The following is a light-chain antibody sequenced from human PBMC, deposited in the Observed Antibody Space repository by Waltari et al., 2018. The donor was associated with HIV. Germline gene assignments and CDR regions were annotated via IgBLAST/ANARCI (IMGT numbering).Light chain of an antibody. Sequence: EIVLTQSPGTLSLSPGERATLSCRASQSVSNYLAWYQQKPGQAPRLLIHAASSRATGIPDMFTGSGSGTDFTLTISRLEPEDFAVYYCQQYDSSSPITFGQGTRLEIK. CDR1: QSVSNY. CDR3: QQYDSSSPIT. CDR2: AAS. V-gene: IGKV3-20*01. J-gene: IGKJ5*01.